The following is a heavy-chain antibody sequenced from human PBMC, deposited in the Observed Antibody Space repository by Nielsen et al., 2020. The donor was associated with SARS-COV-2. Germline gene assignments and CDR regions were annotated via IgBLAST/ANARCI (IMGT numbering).Heavy chain of an antibody. CDR2: ILYDGSKK. D-gene: IGHD5-18*01. V-gene: IGHV3-30-3*01. J-gene: IGHJ6*02. Sequence: VRQAPGKGLEWVALILYDGSKKYYAGSVKGRFTISRDNSKNTLYLQMNSLRAEDTAVYYCASSESGYRYGHVAYYYYGMDVWAKGPRSPSP. CDR3: ASSESGYRYGHVAYYYYGMDV.